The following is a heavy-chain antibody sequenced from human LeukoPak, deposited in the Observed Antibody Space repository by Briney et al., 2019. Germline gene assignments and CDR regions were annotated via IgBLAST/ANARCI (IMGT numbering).Heavy chain of an antibody. CDR3: ARDDYVWGSYALDHTFEI. CDR2: ISAYNGKT. V-gene: IGHV1-18*01. J-gene: IGHJ3*02. CDR1: GYTYTSYR. D-gene: IGHD3-16*01. Sequence: GSVTDTLMATGYTYTSYRVNWVRPAPGQGLEWMGWISAYNGKTNYAQKLQGRGTMTTDTATSTDYMELRSLRSDDTAVYYCARDDYVWGSYALDHTFEIWGQGALVIVSS.